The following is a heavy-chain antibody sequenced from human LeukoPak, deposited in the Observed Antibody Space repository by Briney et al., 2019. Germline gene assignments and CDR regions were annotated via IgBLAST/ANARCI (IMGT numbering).Heavy chain of an antibody. CDR2: INPNSGET. J-gene: IGHJ4*02. CDR1: GYTFTDFY. Sequence: ASVKVSCKTSGYTFTDFYIHWVRQAPGQGLEWMGWINPNSGETNSAQKFQGRVTMTGDTSISTAYMELRRVTSDDTAVYYCARDRDYSNTERGFDYWGQGTLVTVSS. V-gene: IGHV1-2*02. D-gene: IGHD4-11*01. CDR3: ARDRDYSNTERGFDY.